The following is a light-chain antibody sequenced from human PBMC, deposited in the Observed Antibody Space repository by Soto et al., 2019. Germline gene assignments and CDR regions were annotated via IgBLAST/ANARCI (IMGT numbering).Light chain of an antibody. Sequence: QSALTQPASVSGSPGQSITISCTGTSSDVGGYNYVSWYQQHPGKAPKLMIYDVSSRPSGVSDRFSGSKSGNTASLTISGLKAEDEADYYCSSYTGSSTYVFGTGNKLTVL. CDR3: SSYTGSSTYV. J-gene: IGLJ1*01. CDR2: DVS. CDR1: SSDVGGYNY. V-gene: IGLV2-14*01.